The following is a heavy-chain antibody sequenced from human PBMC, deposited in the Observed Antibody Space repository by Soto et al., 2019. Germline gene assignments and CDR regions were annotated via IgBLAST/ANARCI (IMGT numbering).Heavy chain of an antibody. CDR2: AYE. CDR1: GFSLTTGGMT. D-gene: IGHD5-18*01. J-gene: IGHJ4*02. V-gene: IGHV2-5*01. Sequence: SGPTLVNPTQTLTLTCTVSGFSLTTGGMTVGWIRQSPGKAPEWLALAYEYSPSLRSRLTFTKDTSKNQVVLTMTNMDPVDTATYYCTLRRDTSTGPIFWGQGILVTVS. CDR3: TLRRDTSTGPIF.